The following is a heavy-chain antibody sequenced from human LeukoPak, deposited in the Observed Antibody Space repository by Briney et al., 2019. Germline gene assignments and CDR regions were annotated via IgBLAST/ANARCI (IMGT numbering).Heavy chain of an antibody. V-gene: IGHV3-9*01. D-gene: IGHD1-14*01. Sequence: GGSLRLSCAASGFTFDDYAMHWVRQVPGKGLEWVSGISWNSGSIGYADSVKGRFTIPRDNAKNSLYLQMNSLRAEDTALYYCAAGNALVSYFYGLDVWGQGTTVTVSS. CDR3: AAGNALVSYFYGLDV. J-gene: IGHJ6*02. CDR1: GFTFDDYA. CDR2: ISWNSGSI.